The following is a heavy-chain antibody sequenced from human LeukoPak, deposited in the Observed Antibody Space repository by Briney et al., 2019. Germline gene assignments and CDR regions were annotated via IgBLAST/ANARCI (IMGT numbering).Heavy chain of an antibody. CDR1: GYTFTGYY. V-gene: IGHV1-2*02. CDR2: INPNSGGT. J-gene: IGHJ4*02. Sequence: ASVKVSCKASGYTFTGYYMHWVRQAPGQGLEWMGWINPNSGGTNYAQKFQGRVTMTRDMSISTAYMELNRLRSDDTAVYYCARAENAVTTWFDYWGQGTLVTVSS. CDR3: ARAENAVTTWFDY. D-gene: IGHD4-17*01.